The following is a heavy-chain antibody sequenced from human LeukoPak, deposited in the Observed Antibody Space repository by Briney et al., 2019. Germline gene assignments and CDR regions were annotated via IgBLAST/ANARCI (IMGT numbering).Heavy chain of an antibody. J-gene: IGHJ4*02. CDR1: GFTFRSYD. CDR3: AKDIGSASSGYPPTMGYYFDY. Sequence: PGGSLRLSCAASGFTFRSYDMHWVRQATGKGLEWVSGIGTAGEIYYPGSVMGRFTISRDNAKNSLYLPMNSLRAEDTALYYCAKDIGSASSGYPPTMGYYFDYWGQGTLVTVSS. D-gene: IGHD3-22*01. V-gene: IGHV3-13*01. CDR2: IGTAGEI.